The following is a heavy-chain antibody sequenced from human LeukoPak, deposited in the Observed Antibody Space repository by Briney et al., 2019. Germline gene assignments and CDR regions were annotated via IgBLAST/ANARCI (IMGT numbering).Heavy chain of an antibody. D-gene: IGHD3-22*01. V-gene: IGHV3-15*01. Sequence: GGSLRLSCAASGFTFSNAWMSWVRQAPGKGLEWVGRIKSKTDGGTTDYAAPVKGRLTISGDDSKNTPYLQMNSLKTEDTAVYYCTTDPLYYYDSSGYYYGDIDYWGQGTLVTVSS. CDR1: GFTFSNAW. CDR2: IKSKTDGGTT. J-gene: IGHJ4*02. CDR3: TTDPLYYYDSSGYYYGDIDY.